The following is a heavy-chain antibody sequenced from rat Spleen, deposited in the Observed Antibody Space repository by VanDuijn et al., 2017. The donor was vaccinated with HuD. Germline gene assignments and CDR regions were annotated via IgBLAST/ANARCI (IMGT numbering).Heavy chain of an antibody. D-gene: IGHD5-1*01. CDR3: TTFCSRVSSLGARRDY. CDR1: GFTFSNYG. J-gene: IGHJ2*01. Sequence: EVQLVESDGGLVQPGSSLKLSCAASGFTFSNYGMAWVRQAPTKGLEWVASISTGGGSTYYRDSVKGRFTISRDNAKSTLYLQMDSLRSEDTATYYCTTFCSRVSSLGARRDYWGQGVMVTVSS. V-gene: IGHV5-27*01. CDR2: ISTGGGST.